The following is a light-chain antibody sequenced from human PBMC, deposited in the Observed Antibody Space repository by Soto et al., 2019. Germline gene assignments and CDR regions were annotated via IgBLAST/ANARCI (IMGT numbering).Light chain of an antibody. CDR2: GAS. J-gene: IGKJ1*01. Sequence: EIVMTQSPATLSVSPGERGTLSCRASQSVRNDLAWYQQKPGQAPRLLNYGASTRTTGIPARFSGRGSGTEFTLTISSQQAEDFAVYYCQQYEQWQWTCGQGTKVEIK. V-gene: IGKV3-15*01. CDR1: QSVRND. CDR3: QQYEQWQWT.